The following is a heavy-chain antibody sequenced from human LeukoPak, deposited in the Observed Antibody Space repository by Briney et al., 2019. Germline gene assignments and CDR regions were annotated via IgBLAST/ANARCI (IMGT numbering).Heavy chain of an antibody. Sequence: SSETLSLTCAVYGGSFSGYYWSWIRQPPGKGLEWIGEINHSGSTNYNPSLKSRVTISVDTSKNQFSLKLSSVTAADTAVYYCARGGDLRFLEWLLYGWFDPWGQGTVVTVSS. CDR3: ARGGDLRFLEWLLYGWFDP. V-gene: IGHV4-34*01. D-gene: IGHD3-3*01. CDR2: INHSGST. CDR1: GGSFSGYY. J-gene: IGHJ5*02.